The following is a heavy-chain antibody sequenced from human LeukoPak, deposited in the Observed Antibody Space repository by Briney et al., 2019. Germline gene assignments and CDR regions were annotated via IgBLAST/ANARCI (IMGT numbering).Heavy chain of an antibody. V-gene: IGHV1-46*01. J-gene: IGHJ4*02. Sequence: ASVRVSCKASGYTFTNNNIHWVRQAPGQGLEWMGMINPSGGSTSYAQKFQGRVTMTRDMSTSTVYMELSSLRSEDTAVYYCARGYCSGGSCYKLAHWGQGTLVTVSS. CDR2: INPSGGST. CDR3: ARGYCSGGSCYKLAH. CDR1: GYTFTNNN. D-gene: IGHD2-15*01.